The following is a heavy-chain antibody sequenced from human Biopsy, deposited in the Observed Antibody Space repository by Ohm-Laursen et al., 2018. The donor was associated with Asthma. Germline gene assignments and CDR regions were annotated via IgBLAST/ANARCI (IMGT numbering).Heavy chain of an antibody. V-gene: IGHV1-24*01. J-gene: IGHJ4*02. CDR2: HDHEEGGT. Sequence: SVTVSCKISGYSLTDLSMHWVRQAPGHGLGWMGGHDHEEGGTVNARRCQGRVTMTEDTSTDTAYMELSSLSSDDTAVYYCASDFPKDYVRYNFQFWGQGTLVTVSS. D-gene: IGHD4-17*01. CDR3: ASDFPKDYVRYNFQF. CDR1: GYSLTDLS.